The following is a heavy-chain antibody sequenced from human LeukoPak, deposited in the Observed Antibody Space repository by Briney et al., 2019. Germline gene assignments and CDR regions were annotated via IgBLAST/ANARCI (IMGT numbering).Heavy chain of an antibody. D-gene: IGHD3-16*01. Sequence: GGSLRLSCAASGFTFSSYAMHWLRQAPGKGLEWVAVISYDGSHQYYADSVKGRFTISRDNSKNTLYLQMSSLKTEDTAVYYCAKDRVSSYAYEVYFEYWGQGSLVTVSS. CDR3: AKDRVSSYAYEVYFEY. CDR1: GFTFSSYA. CDR2: ISYDGSHQ. V-gene: IGHV3-30*18. J-gene: IGHJ4*02.